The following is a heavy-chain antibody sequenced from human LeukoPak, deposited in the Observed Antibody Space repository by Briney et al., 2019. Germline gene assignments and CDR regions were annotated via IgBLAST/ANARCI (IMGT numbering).Heavy chain of an antibody. CDR2: IYHSGST. J-gene: IGHJ4*02. D-gene: IGHD6-13*01. V-gene: IGHV4-30-2*01. CDR1: GGSISSGGYY. CDR3: ARARSSWYEY. Sequence: PSQTLSLTCTVSGGSISSGGYYWSWIRQPPGKGLEWIGYIYHSGSTYYNPSLKSRVTISVDRSKNQFSLKLSSVTAADTAVYYCARARSSWYEYWGQGTLVTVSS.